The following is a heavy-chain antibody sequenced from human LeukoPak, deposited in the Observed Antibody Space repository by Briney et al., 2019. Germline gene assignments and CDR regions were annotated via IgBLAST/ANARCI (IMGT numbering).Heavy chain of an antibody. D-gene: IGHD2-2*01. Sequence: SETLSLTCTVSGGSISSSSYYWGWIRQPPGKGLEWIGSIYHSGSTYYNPSLKSRVTISVDTSKNQFSLKLTSVTAADTAVYYCASPLGYCSSTNCYGDYWGQGTLVTVSS. CDR2: IYHSGST. V-gene: IGHV4-39*01. J-gene: IGHJ4*02. CDR3: ASPLGYCSSTNCYGDY. CDR1: GGSISSSSYY.